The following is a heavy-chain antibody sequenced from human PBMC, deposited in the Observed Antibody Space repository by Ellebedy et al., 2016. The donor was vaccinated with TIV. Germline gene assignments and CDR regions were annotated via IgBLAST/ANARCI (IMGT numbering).Heavy chain of an antibody. V-gene: IGHV4-59*01. CDR2: IYYSGST. J-gene: IGHJ2*01. Sequence: SETLSLXXTVSGGSISSYYWSWIRQPPGKGLEWIGYIYYSGSTNYNPSLKSRVTISVDTSKNQFSLKLSSVTAADTAVYYCASLYSGYDGLPLPSPWYFDLWGRGTLVTVSS. D-gene: IGHD5-12*01. CDR1: GGSISSYY. CDR3: ASLYSGYDGLPLPSPWYFDL.